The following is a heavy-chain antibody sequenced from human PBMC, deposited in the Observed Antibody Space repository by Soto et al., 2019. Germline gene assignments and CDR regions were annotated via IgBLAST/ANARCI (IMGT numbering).Heavy chain of an antibody. V-gene: IGHV3-23*01. D-gene: IGHD3-10*01. CDR2: ISDGGDLT. Sequence: VQLLESGGGLAQPGGSLRLSCAASGFAFSSHPMSWVRQAPEKGLEWVSGISDGGDLTYNADSVKGRFTISRDNSKDTLYLQKKSRRGEDTAVYYCARRVIGSSRAFDIWGQGTMVTVSS. CDR3: ARRVIGSSRAFDI. CDR1: GFAFSSHP. J-gene: IGHJ3*02.